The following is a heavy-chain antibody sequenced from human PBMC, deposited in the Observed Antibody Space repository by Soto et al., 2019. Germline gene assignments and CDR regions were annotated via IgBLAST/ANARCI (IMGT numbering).Heavy chain of an antibody. CDR3: AREGYYGSGSYYSYYYGMDV. D-gene: IGHD3-10*01. Sequence: ASVKVSCKASGYTFTGYYMHWVRQAPGQGLEWMGWINPNSGGTNYAQKFQGWVTMTRDTSISTAYMELSRLRSDDTAVYYCAREGYYGSGSYYSYYYGMDVWGQGTTVTVSS. CDR1: GYTFTGYY. J-gene: IGHJ6*02. CDR2: INPNSGGT. V-gene: IGHV1-2*04.